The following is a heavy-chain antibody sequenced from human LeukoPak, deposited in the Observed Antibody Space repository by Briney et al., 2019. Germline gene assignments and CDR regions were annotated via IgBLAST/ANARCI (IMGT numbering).Heavy chain of an antibody. D-gene: IGHD2-15*01. J-gene: IGHJ4*02. V-gene: IGHV1-18*01. CDR2: ISVYNGNA. CDR1: GYTFTSYG. Sequence: ASVEVSCKASGYTFTSYGINWVRQAPGQGLEWMGWISVYNGNANYAQKLQGRVTMTTDTSTSTAYMELRSLRSDDTAVYYCARGDIVFDLDYWGQGTLVTVSS. CDR3: ARGDIVFDLDY.